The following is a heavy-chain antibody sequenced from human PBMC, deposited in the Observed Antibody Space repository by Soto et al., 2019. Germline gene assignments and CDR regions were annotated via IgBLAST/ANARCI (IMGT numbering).Heavy chain of an antibody. V-gene: IGHV1-69*06. CDR3: VVPAASHKYNWFDP. D-gene: IGHD2-2*01. CDR1: GGTFSSYA. J-gene: IGHJ5*02. CDR2: IIPIFGTA. Sequence: SVKVSCKASGGTFSSYAISWVRQAPGQGLEWMGGIIPIFGTANYAQKFQGRVTITADKSTSTAYMELSSLRSEDTAVYYCVVPAASHKYNWFDPWGQGALVTVS.